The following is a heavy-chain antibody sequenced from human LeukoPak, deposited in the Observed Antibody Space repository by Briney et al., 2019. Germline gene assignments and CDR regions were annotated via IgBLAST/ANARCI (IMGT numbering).Heavy chain of an antibody. D-gene: IGHD6-19*01. CDR2: INSNGGST. Sequence: GGSLRLSCSASGFTFSSYAMHWVRQAPGKGLEYVSAINSNGGSTYYADSVKGRFTISRDNSKNTLYLQMSSLRAEDTAVYYCVKDREQWLVVYAFDIWGQGTMVTVSS. CDR3: VKDREQWLVVYAFDI. CDR1: GFTFSSYA. V-gene: IGHV3-64D*06. J-gene: IGHJ3*02.